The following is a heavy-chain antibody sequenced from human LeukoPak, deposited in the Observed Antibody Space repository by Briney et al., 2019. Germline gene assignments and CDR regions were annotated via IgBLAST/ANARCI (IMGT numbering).Heavy chain of an antibody. V-gene: IGHV4-59*01. CDR2: IYYSGST. Sequence: PSETLSLTCTVSGGSISSYYWSWIRQPPGKGLEWIGYIYYSGSTNYNPSLKSRVTISVDTSKNQFSLKLSSVTAADTAVYYCARASNRVYDSSGYYLPNHRDAFDIWGQGTMVTVSS. CDR3: ARASNRVYDSSGYYLPNHRDAFDI. D-gene: IGHD3-22*01. CDR1: GGSISSYY. J-gene: IGHJ3*02.